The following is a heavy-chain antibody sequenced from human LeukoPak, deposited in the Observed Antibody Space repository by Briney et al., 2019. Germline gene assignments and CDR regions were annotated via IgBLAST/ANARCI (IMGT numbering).Heavy chain of an antibody. CDR1: VGSISSGGYY. Sequence: SETLSLTCTVSVGSISSGGYYWSWIRQHPGKGLEWVGYISYSGSAYYNPSLKSRVTISVDTSKNQFSLKLSSVTAADTAVYYCARDRRSSSWYVKSYYYYGMDVWGQGTTVTVSS. CDR2: ISYSGSA. J-gene: IGHJ6*02. D-gene: IGHD6-13*01. CDR3: ARDRRSSSWYVKSYYYYGMDV. V-gene: IGHV4-31*03.